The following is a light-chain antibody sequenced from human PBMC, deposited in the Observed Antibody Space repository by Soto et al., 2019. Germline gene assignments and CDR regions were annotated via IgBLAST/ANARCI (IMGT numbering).Light chain of an antibody. V-gene: IGKV3-15*01. CDR1: QCVSSN. Sequence: EIVMTQSPATLSVSPGERATISCRACQCVSSNFAWYQQKPGQAPRLLIYGASTRATGIPARFSGSGSGTEFTLTISSLQSEDFAVYYCQQYNNWPRTFGQGTKV. CDR2: GAS. J-gene: IGKJ1*01. CDR3: QQYNNWPRT.